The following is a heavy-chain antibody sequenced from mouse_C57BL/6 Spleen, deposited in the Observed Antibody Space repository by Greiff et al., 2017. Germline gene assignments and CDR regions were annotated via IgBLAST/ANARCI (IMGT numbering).Heavy chain of an antibody. CDR1: GYTFTDYY. Sequence: EVQLQQSGPELVKPGASVKISCKASGYTFTDYYMNWVKQSHGKSLEWIGDINPNSGGTSYNQKFKVKATLTVDKASSTAYMELRIRTYEDAAVYDWARSGLIGRNEFDYWGQGTTLTVSS. CDR2: INPNSGGT. CDR3: ARSGLIGRNEFDY. D-gene: IGHD1-1*01. J-gene: IGHJ2*01. V-gene: IGHV1-26*01.